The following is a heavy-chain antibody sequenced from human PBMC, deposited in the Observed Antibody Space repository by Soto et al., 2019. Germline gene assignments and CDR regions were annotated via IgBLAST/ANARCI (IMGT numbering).Heavy chain of an antibody. CDR3: ARSLPSGYDNYYYYGMDV. D-gene: IGHD5-12*01. CDR2: IIPIFGTA. V-gene: IGHV1-69*13. J-gene: IGHJ6*02. CDR1: GYSFTSYA. Sequence: GASVKLSCEASGYSFTSYAISWVRQAPGQGLEWMGGIIPIFGTANYAQKFQGRVTITADESTSTAYMELSSLRSEDTAVYYCARSLPSGYDNYYYYGMDVWGQGTTVTVSS.